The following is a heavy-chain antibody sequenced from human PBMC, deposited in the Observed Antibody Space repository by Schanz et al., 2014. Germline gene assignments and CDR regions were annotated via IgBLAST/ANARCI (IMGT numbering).Heavy chain of an antibody. CDR1: GFTFSTYY. J-gene: IGHJ5*02. Sequence: EVQLVESGGGLVKPGGSLRLSCAASGFTFSTYYMNWVRQAPGKGLEWVSSISSSSSYISYADSVKGRFTISRDNAKNSLYLQMNSLRAEDTAVYYCAKDQLANYRGSGYNWFDPWGQGTLVTVSS. D-gene: IGHD3-10*01. CDR3: AKDQLANYRGSGYNWFDP. V-gene: IGHV3-21*02. CDR2: ISSSSSYI.